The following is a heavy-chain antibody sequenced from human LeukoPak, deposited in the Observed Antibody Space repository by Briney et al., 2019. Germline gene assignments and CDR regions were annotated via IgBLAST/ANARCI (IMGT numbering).Heavy chain of an antibody. V-gene: IGHV4-59*01. CDR1: GGSLSSYY. CDR2: IYYSGST. Sequence: SETLSLTCTVSGGSLSSYYWSWLRQPPGKGLEWIGYIYYSGSTNYNPSLKSRVTISVDTSKNQFSLKLSSVTAADTAVYYCARKVATTPYYFDYWGQGTLVTVSS. D-gene: IGHD5-24*01. J-gene: IGHJ4*02. CDR3: ARKVATTPYYFDY.